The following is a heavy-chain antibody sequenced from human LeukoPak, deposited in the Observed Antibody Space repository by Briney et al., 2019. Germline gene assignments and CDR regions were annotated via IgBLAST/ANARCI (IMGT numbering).Heavy chain of an antibody. CDR2: INPSGGST. CDR1: GYTFTSYY. D-gene: IGHD3-10*01. Sequence: ASVKVSCKASGYTFTSYYMHWVRQAPGQGLEWMGIINPSGGSTSYAQKFQGRVTITADKSTSTAYMELSSLRSEDTAVYYCARAPYQWFGELLYLGYFDYWGQGTLVTVSS. J-gene: IGHJ4*02. V-gene: IGHV1-46*01. CDR3: ARAPYQWFGELLYLGYFDY.